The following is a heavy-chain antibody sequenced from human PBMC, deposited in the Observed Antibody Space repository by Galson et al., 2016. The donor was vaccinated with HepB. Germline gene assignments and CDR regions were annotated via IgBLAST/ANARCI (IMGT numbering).Heavy chain of an antibody. V-gene: IGHV4-34*01. J-gene: IGHJ4*02. D-gene: IGHD5-12*01. CDR3: ARASSGSDY. CDR2: INHRGST. Sequence: SETLSLTCAVYGGSFSGYYWSWIRQPPGKGLEWIGEINHRGSTNYNPSLTSRVTISDDTSKNQFSLKLSSVTAADTAVYYCARASSGSDYWGQGTLVTVSS. CDR1: GGSFSGYY.